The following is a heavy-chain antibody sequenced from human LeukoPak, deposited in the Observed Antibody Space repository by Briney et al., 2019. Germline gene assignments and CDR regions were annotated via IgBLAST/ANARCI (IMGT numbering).Heavy chain of an antibody. D-gene: IGHD2-2*01. V-gene: IGHV3-21*01. Sequence: GGSLRLSCAASGFTFSSYSMNWVRQAPGKGLEWVSSISSSSSYIYYADSVKGRFTISRDNAKNSLYLQMNSLRAEDTAVYYCARATCNSTSCPYYYYMDVWGKGTTVTVSS. CDR2: ISSSSSYI. J-gene: IGHJ6*03. CDR1: GFTFSSYS. CDR3: ARATCNSTSCPYYYYMDV.